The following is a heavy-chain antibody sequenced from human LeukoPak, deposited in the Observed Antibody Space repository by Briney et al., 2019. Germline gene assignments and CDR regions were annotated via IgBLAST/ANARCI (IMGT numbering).Heavy chain of an antibody. CDR2: IIPIFGSA. CDR1: GGTFSSYA. D-gene: IGHD6-19*01. CDR3: ARDRVAVAGTFDY. Sequence: GASVKVSCKASGGTFSSYAINWVRQAPGQALEWMGGIIPIFGSAKYSQKFQGRVTITADKSTSTANMQLSSLRSEDTAVYYCARDRVAVAGTFDYWGQGTLVTVSS. J-gene: IGHJ4*02. V-gene: IGHV1-69*06.